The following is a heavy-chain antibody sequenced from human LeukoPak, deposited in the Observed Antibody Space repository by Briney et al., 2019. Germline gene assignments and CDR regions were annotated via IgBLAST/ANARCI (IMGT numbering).Heavy chain of an antibody. J-gene: IGHJ5*02. D-gene: IGHD2-2*01. CDR3: ARAVVVVPAATRKFDP. CDR2: INPNSGGT. CDR1: GYTFTGYY. V-gene: IGHV1-2*02. Sequence: ASVKVSCKASGYTFTGYYMHWVRQAPGQGLEWMGWINPNSGGTNYAQKFQGRVTMTRDMSISTAYMELSRLRSDDTAVYYCARAVVVVPAATRKFDPWGQGTLVTVSS.